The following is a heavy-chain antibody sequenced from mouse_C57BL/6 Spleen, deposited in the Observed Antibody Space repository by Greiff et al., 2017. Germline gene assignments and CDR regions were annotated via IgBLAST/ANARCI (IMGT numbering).Heavy chain of an antibody. J-gene: IGHJ1*03. CDR3: ARRRGYFDV. V-gene: IGHV1-55*01. CDR2: IYPGSGST. Sequence: QVQLQQPGAELVKPGASVKMSCKASGYTFTSYWITWVKQRPGQGLEWIGDIYPGSGSTNYNEKFKSKATLTVDTSSSTAYMELRSLTSEDSAVYYCARRRGYFDVWGTGTTVTVSS. CDR1: GYTFTSYW.